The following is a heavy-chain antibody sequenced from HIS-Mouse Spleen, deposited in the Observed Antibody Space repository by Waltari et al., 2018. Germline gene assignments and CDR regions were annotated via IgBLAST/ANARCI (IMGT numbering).Heavy chain of an antibody. D-gene: IGHD6-13*01. CDR1: GGSISSSSYY. Sequence: QLQLQESGPGLVKPSETPSLTCTVSGGSISSSSYYWGWIRQPPGKGLEWIGSIDYSGSTDSNPSLKGRVTVSVDTSKNQFSLKRSSVTAADTAVYYCAREIPYSSSWYDWYFDLWGRGTLVTVSS. V-gene: IGHV4-39*07. CDR3: AREIPYSSSWYDWYFDL. CDR2: IDYSGST. J-gene: IGHJ2*01.